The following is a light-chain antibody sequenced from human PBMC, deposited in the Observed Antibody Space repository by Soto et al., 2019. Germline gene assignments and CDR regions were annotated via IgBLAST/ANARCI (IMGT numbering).Light chain of an antibody. CDR1: SCNIGAGYY. V-gene: IGLV1-40*01. J-gene: IGLJ1*01. CDR2: ATS. Sequence: QSVLTQPRSVSGAPGQRVTISCTGSSCNIGAGYYVPWYQQPPGTAPKLLIYATSKRPSVGPDRFSGSKSRPSASLAITGPHAEAEADYSCQSYDRRLSGFYVSGTGTKVTVL. CDR3: QSYDRRLSGFYV.